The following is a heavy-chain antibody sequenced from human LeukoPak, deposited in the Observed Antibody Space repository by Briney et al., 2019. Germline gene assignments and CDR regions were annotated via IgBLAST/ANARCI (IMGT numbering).Heavy chain of an antibody. V-gene: IGHV4-4*02. Sequence: SETLSLTCAVSGGSISSSNWWSWVQQPPGKGLEWIGYIYYSGSTNYNPSLKGRVTISVDTSKNQFSLKLSCVTAAATAIYYRGRYGLLRLSDINAFYIWGQGKRVTVSS. J-gene: IGHJ3*02. D-gene: IGHD5-18*01. CDR3: GRYGLLRLSDINAFYI. CDR1: GGSISSSNW. CDR2: IYYSGST.